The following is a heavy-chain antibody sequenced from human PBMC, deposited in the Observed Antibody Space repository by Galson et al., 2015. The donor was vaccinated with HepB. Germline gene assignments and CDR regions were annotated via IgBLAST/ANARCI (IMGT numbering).Heavy chain of an antibody. D-gene: IGHD6-6*01. V-gene: IGHV3-21*01. Sequence: SLRLSCAASGFTFSSYSMNWVRQAPGKGLEWVSSISSSSSYIYYADSVKGRFTISRDNAKNSLYLQMNSLRAEDTAVYYCARDQGYSSSPGVYWGQGTLVTVSS. CDR2: ISSSSSYI. CDR1: GFTFSSYS. J-gene: IGHJ4*02. CDR3: ARDQGYSSSPGVY.